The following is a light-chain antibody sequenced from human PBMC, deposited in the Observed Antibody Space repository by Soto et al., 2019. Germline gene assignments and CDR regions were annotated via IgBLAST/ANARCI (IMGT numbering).Light chain of an antibody. Sequence: QSALTQPASVSGSRGQSITISCTGTSSDVGAYNFVSWYQQHPGKLPKLMIFDVSRRPSGVSDRFSGSKSGNTASLTISGLQAEDEGDYYCSSYTSSSTHGFGSGTKVTVL. CDR3: SSYTSSSTHG. CDR1: SSDVGAYNF. V-gene: IGLV2-14*03. CDR2: DVS. J-gene: IGLJ1*01.